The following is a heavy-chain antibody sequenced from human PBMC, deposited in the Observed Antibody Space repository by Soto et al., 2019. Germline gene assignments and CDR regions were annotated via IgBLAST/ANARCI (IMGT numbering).Heavy chain of an antibody. Sequence: ASVKVSCKASGYTFTSYYMHWVRQAPGQGLEWMGIISPSSGSTTYAQKFQGRVTVTRDTSTTTVYMELSSLRSEDTAVYYCARKLSSNGWSAFDYWGQGTMVTVYS. J-gene: IGHJ4*02. CDR1: GYTFTSYY. CDR2: ISPSSGST. CDR3: ARKLSSNGWSAFDY. D-gene: IGHD6-19*01. V-gene: IGHV1-46*01.